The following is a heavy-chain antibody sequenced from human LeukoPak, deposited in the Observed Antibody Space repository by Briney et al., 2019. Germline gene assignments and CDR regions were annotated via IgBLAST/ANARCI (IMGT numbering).Heavy chain of an antibody. Sequence: GDSRQISGEGSDSHFTSYWSGWAGQMPGKGLDWMEIVYPADSETTSRPSFQGQVTISDDKSISTAYLQWTRLKASATAMYYCARRASSGTYFDYWGQGILVTVSS. J-gene: IGHJ4*02. CDR1: DSHFTSYW. CDR3: ARRASSGTYFDY. V-gene: IGHV5-51*01. D-gene: IGHD1-26*01. CDR2: VYPADSET.